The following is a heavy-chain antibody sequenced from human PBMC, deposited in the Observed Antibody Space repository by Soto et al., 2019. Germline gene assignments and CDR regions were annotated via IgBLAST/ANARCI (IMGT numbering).Heavy chain of an antibody. V-gene: IGHV3-23*01. CDR3: AKDLRGTPIQLWFWYYYGMDV. J-gene: IGHJ6*02. CDR1: GFTFSSYA. CDR2: ISGSGGST. Sequence: EVQLLESGGGLVQPGGSLRLSCAASGFTFSSYAMSWVRQAPGKGLEWVSAISGSGGSTYYADSVKGRFTISRDNSKNTLYLQMNSLRAEDTAVYYCAKDLRGTPIQLWFWYYYGMDVWGQGTTVTVSS. D-gene: IGHD5-18*01.